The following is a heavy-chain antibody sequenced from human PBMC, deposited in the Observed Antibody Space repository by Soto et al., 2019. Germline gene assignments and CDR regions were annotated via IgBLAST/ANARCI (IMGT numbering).Heavy chain of an antibody. CDR1: GFTFSSYS. V-gene: IGHV3-21*01. D-gene: IGHD5-12*01. CDR2: ISSSSSYI. CDR3: ARDGDSGPPGYYYYYYGMDA. Sequence: EVQLVESGGGLVKPGGSLRLSCAASGFTFSSYSMNWVRQAPGKGLEWVSSISSSSSYIYYADSVKGRFTISRDNAKNSLYLQMNSLRAEDTAVYYCARDGDSGPPGYYYYYYGMDAWGQGTTVTVSS. J-gene: IGHJ6*02.